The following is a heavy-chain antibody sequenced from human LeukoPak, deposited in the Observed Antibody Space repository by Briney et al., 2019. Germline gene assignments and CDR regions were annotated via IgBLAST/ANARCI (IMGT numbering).Heavy chain of an antibody. CDR3: AKDLGGEGGSGFPGY. CDR1: GFTFISYA. D-gene: IGHD3-10*01. CDR2: ISGSDSDT. J-gene: IGHJ4*02. V-gene: IGHV3-23*01. Sequence: GSLKLSCAASGFTFISYAMSWVRQVPGKGLEWVSAISGSDSDTYYADSVKGRFTISRDNSKSTLYLQMNSLRAEDTAVYYCAKDLGGEGGSGFPGYWGQGTLVTVSS.